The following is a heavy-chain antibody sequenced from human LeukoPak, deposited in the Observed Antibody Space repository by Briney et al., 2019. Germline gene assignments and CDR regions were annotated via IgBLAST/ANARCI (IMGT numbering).Heavy chain of an antibody. CDR1: GINVGSNY. J-gene: IGHJ4*02. Sequence: GGSLRPSCAASGINVGSNYMNWVRQAPGRGLEWVSVMYSEGGTNYADSVKGRFTISRDYLKNTLYLQMDSLRVEDTAVYYCARGPGAFDYWGQGTLVTVSS. CDR2: MYSEGGT. V-gene: IGHV3-66*01. CDR3: ARGPGAFDY.